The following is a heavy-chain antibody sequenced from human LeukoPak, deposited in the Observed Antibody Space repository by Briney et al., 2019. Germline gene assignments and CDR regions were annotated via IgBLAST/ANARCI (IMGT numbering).Heavy chain of an antibody. CDR2: ISWNSGSI. V-gene: IGHV3-43*01. J-gene: IGHJ4*02. CDR1: GFDFGDYT. CDR3: ARDIYDSGDFRGDF. D-gene: IGHD3-22*01. Sequence: GGSLRLSCAVSGFDFGDYTMHWVRQPPGKGLEWVSVISWNSGSIKYTESVKGRFTISRDNSKNSLYLQMSSLRTEDTALYYCARDIYDSGDFRGDFWGQGTLVTVSS.